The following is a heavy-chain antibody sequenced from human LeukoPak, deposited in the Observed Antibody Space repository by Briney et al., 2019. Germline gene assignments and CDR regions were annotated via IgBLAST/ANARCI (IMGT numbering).Heavy chain of an antibody. J-gene: IGHJ6*02. D-gene: IGHD6-13*01. Sequence: ASVKVSCKASGYTFTGHYMHWVRQAPGQGLEWMGWINPNSGGTNYAQKFQGWVTMTRDTSISTAYMELSRLRSDDTAVYYCARGSPVYSSSWQDYYGMDVWGQGTTVTVSS. V-gene: IGHV1-2*04. CDR2: INPNSGGT. CDR1: GYTFTGHY. CDR3: ARGSPVYSSSWQDYYGMDV.